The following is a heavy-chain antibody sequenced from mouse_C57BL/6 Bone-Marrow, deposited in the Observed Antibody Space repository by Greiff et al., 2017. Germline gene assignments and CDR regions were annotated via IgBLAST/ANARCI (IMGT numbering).Heavy chain of an antibody. CDR2: IHPNSGSA. Sequence: QVQLQQPGAELVKPGASVKLSCKAAGYTFTSYWMHWVKQRPGQGLEWIGMIHPNSGSANYNEKFKSKATLTVDKSSSTAYMHLSSLTSGDSAVYYCARGNWWGQGTLVIVSA. V-gene: IGHV1-64*01. CDR3: ARGNW. CDR1: GYTFTSYW. D-gene: IGHD4-1*01. J-gene: IGHJ3*02.